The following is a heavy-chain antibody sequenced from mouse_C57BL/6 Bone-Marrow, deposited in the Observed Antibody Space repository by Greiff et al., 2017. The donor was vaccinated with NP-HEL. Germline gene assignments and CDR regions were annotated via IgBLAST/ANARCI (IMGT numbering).Heavy chain of an antibody. Sequence: QVQLQQPGAELVKPGASVKLSCKASGYTFTSYWMQWVKQRPGQGLEWIGEIDPSDSYTNYNQKFKGKAPLTVDTSSSTAYMQLSSLTSEDSAVYYCARGIVTPAYWGQGTLVTVSA. J-gene: IGHJ3*01. CDR3: ARGIVTPAY. D-gene: IGHD2-5*01. CDR1: GYTFTSYW. V-gene: IGHV1-50*01. CDR2: IDPSDSYT.